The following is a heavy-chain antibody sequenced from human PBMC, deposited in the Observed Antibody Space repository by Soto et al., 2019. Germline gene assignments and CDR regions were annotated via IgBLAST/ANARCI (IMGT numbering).Heavy chain of an antibody. Sequence: GGSLRLSCAASGFTFSSYAMSWVRQAPGKGLEWVSAISGSGGSTYYADSVKGRFTISRDNSKNMLYLQMNSLRAEDTAVYYCAKDLGSGYDYYYYYGMDVWGQGTTVTVSS. CDR2: ISGSGGST. V-gene: IGHV3-23*01. D-gene: IGHD5-12*01. CDR1: GFTFSSYA. J-gene: IGHJ6*02. CDR3: AKDLGSGYDYYYYYGMDV.